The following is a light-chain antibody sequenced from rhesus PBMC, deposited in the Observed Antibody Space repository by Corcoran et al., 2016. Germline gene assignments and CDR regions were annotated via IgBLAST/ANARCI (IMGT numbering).Light chain of an antibody. CDR2: SAY. Sequence: EIVMTQSPATLSLSPGETATLLCRASESVGSHLAWYQKKPGQAPKLLAHSAYFRATGIPDRSSGSGSRTEFALTISSLGPEDVGIFLCQQCNDLHCFSQGTKVEIE. J-gene: IGKJ2*01. CDR3: QQCNDLHC. CDR1: ESVGSH. V-gene: IGKV3-40*03.